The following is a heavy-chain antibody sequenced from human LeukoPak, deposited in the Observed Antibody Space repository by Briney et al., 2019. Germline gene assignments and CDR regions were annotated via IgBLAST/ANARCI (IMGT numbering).Heavy chain of an antibody. J-gene: IGHJ4*02. CDR1: GFTFSSYA. CDR2: ISYDGSNK. V-gene: IGHV3-30-3*01. D-gene: IGHD2-2*01. Sequence: GGSLRLSCAASGFTFSSYAMHWVRQAPGKGLEWVAAISYDGSNKYYADSVKGRFTISRDNSKNTLYLQMNSLRAEDTAVYYCASALDTDCSSTSCADYWGQGTLVTVSS. CDR3: ASALDTDCSSTSCADY.